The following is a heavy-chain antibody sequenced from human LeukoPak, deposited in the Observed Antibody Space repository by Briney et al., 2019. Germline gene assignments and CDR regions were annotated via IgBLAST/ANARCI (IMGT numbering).Heavy chain of an antibody. D-gene: IGHD1-26*01. Sequence: GGSLRLSCAASGFTFSSYEMNWVRQAPGKGLEWVSYISSSGSTIYYADSVKGRFTISRDNAKNSLYLQMNSLRAEDTAVYYCARDLTSGSYFPTAFDYWGQGTLVTVSS. CDR1: GFTFSSYE. J-gene: IGHJ4*02. V-gene: IGHV3-48*03. CDR3: ARDLTSGSYFPTAFDY. CDR2: ISSSGSTI.